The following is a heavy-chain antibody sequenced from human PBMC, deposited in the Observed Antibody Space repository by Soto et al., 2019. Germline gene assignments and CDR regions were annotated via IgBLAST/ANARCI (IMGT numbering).Heavy chain of an antibody. CDR1: GYTFTGYY. V-gene: IGHV1-2*04. Sequence: ASVKVSCKASGYTFTGYYMHWVRQAPGQGLEWMGWINPDSGGTNYAQKFQGWVTMTRDTSISTAYMELSRLRSDDTAVYYCARGETGVDYALNIWGQGTMVTVS. J-gene: IGHJ3*02. D-gene: IGHD7-27*01. CDR2: INPDSGGT. CDR3: ARGETGVDYALNI.